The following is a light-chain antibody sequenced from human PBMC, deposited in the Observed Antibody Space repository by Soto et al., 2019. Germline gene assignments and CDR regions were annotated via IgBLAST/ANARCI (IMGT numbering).Light chain of an antibody. V-gene: IGLV1-44*01. J-gene: IGLJ1*01. Sequence: SVLCQPPSGSVTRGHTVTSSCCGSSSNIGSNTVNWYQQLPGTAPKLLLYSNNQRPSAVPDRFSGSKSGTSASLAISGLQSEDEADYYCAAWDDSLNGYVFGTGTKVTVL. CDR2: SNN. CDR1: SSNIGSNT. CDR3: AAWDDSLNGYV.